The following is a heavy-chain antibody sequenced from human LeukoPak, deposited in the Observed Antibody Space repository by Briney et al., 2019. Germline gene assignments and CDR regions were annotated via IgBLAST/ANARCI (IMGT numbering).Heavy chain of an antibody. Sequence: GGSLRLSCAAPGFTFSSYEMNWVRQAPGKGLEWVSYISGSSSVTYYADSVKGRFTISRDNAKNSLYLQMNRLRAEDTAVYYCARDLSSAWSILVDWGQGTLVTVSS. V-gene: IGHV3-48*03. J-gene: IGHJ4*02. D-gene: IGHD6-19*01. CDR2: ISGSSSVT. CDR3: ARDLSSAWSILVD. CDR1: GFTFSSYE.